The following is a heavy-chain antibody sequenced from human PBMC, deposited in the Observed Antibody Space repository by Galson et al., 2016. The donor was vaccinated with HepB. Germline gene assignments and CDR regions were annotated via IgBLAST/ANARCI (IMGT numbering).Heavy chain of an antibody. D-gene: IGHD2-8*01. CDR3: ARDRGVYVYYSYGMDG. V-gene: IGHV3-33*01. CDR2: IWYDGSNK. CDR1: GFTFGRHG. J-gene: IGHJ6*02. Sequence: SLRLSCAASGFTFGRHGMHWVRQAPGKGPEWVAVIWYDGSNKCYADSVKGRFTISRDNSENTVYLQMNSLRADDTAVYYCARDRGVYVYYSYGMDGWGQGTTVAVSS.